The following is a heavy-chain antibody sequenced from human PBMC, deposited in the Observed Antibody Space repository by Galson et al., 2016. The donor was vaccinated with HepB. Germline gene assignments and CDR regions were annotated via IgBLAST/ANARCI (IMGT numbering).Heavy chain of an antibody. CDR3: ARDAGWNVDY. Sequence: SVKVSCKASGYTFTSYGISWVRQAPGQGLEWMGWISTYSGNTNYGKRLQGRVTMTTDTSTSTAYMELRSLRSDDTAVYYCARDAGWNVDYWGQGTLCTVSS. J-gene: IGHJ4*02. V-gene: IGHV1-18*01. D-gene: IGHD1-1*01. CDR1: GYTFTSYG. CDR2: ISTYSGNT.